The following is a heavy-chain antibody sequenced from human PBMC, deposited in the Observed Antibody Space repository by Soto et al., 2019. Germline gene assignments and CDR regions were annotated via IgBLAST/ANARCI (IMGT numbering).Heavy chain of an antibody. D-gene: IGHD1-26*01. V-gene: IGHV3-23*01. CDR3: AWGIVGATTGFYFDY. CDR2: ISGSGGSA. J-gene: IGHJ4*02. Sequence: LRLSCAASGFTFSSYAMSWVRQAPGKGLEWVSAISGSGGSAYYADSVKGRFTISRDNSKNTLYLQMNSLRAEDTAVYYCAWGIVGATTGFYFDYWGQGTLVTVSS. CDR1: GFTFSSYA.